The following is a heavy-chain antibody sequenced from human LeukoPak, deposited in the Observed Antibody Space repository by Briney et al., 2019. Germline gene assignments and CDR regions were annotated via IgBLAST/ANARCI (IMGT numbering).Heavy chain of an antibody. CDR1: GFTFSSYS. V-gene: IGHV3-21*01. Sequence: GGSLRLSCAASGFTFSSYSMNWVRQAPGKGLEWVSSISSSSSYIYYADSVKGRFTISRDNAKNSLYLQMNSLRAEDTAVYYCARGVAAAGSSHMDVWGKGTTVTVSS. CDR3: ARGVAAAGSSHMDV. D-gene: IGHD6-13*01. CDR2: ISSSSSYI. J-gene: IGHJ6*03.